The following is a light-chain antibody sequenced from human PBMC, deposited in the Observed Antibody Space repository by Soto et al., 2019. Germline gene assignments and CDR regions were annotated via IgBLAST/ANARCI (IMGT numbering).Light chain of an antibody. CDR3: CSYAGGTTLKL. V-gene: IGLV2-23*02. J-gene: IGLJ2*01. CDR1: TSDVGSYNL. CDR2: EVS. Sequence: QSALTQPASVSGSPGQSITVSCTGTTSDVGSYNLVSWYQQYPGKAPKLIIYEVSKRPSGVSNRFSGSKSGNTASLTISGLQAEDEADYSCCSYAGGTTLKLFGGGTKLTVL.